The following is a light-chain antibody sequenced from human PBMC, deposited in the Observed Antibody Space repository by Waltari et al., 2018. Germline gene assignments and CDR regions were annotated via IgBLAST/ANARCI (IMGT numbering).Light chain of an antibody. CDR2: WAS. J-gene: IGKJ3*01. V-gene: IGKV4-1*01. CDR1: QSVLYSSNNKNY. CDR3: QQYYSTWT. Sequence: DIVMTQSPDSLAVSLGERATINCKSSQSVLYSSNNKNYLAWYQQQPGQPPKLLIYWASTRESGVPDRFSGSGYGTDFTLTISSLQAEDVAVYYCQQYYSTWTFGPGTKVDIK.